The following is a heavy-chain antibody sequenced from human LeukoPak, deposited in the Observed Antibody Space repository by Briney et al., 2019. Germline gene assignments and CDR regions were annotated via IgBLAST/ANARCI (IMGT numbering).Heavy chain of an antibody. D-gene: IGHD6-19*01. V-gene: IGHV1-18*04. CDR2: ISAYNGNT. J-gene: IGHJ4*02. Sequence: GASVKVSCKASGYTFTNYYMHWVRQAPGQGLEWMGWISAYNGNTNYAQKFQGRVTMTTDTSTSTAYMELRSLRSDDTAVYYCAREGIAVPGTGDYWGQGTLVTVSS. CDR1: GYTFTNYY. CDR3: AREGIAVPGTGDY.